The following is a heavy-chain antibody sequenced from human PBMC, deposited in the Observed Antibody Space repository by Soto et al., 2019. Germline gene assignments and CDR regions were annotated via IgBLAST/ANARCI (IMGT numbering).Heavy chain of an antibody. CDR2: ISGSGDST. J-gene: IGHJ4*02. CDR3: AKQAPYSNSWYEIDH. D-gene: IGHD6-13*01. Sequence: GGSLRLSCAASGFTFSSYAMAWVRQAPGKGLEWVSGISGSGDSTHYADSVKGRFTISRDNSKNTLYLQMNSLRAEDTAVYYCAKQAPYSNSWYEIDHWGQGTLVTVSS. V-gene: IGHV3-23*01. CDR1: GFTFSSYA.